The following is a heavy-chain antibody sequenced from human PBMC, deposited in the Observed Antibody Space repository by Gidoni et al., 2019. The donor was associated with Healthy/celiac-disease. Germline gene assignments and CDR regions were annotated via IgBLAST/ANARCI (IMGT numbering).Heavy chain of an antibody. J-gene: IGHJ3*02. Sequence: EVQLVESGGGLVQPGRSLRLSCAASGFTFDDYAMHWVRQAPGKGLEWVSGISWNSGSIGYADSVKGRFTISRDNAKNSLYLQMNSLRAEDTALYYCAKARITMVEDAFDIWGQGTMVTVSS. D-gene: IGHD3-10*01. V-gene: IGHV3-9*01. CDR3: AKARITMVEDAFDI. CDR2: ISWNSGSI. CDR1: GFTFDDYA.